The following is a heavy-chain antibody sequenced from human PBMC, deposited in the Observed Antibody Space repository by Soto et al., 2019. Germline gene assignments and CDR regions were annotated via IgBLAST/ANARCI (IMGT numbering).Heavy chain of an antibody. CDR1: GFTFSSYA. V-gene: IGHV3-30-3*01. D-gene: IGHD3-10*01. CDR3: ARDRGFGSLLRPYYYGMDV. CDR2: ISYDGSNK. J-gene: IGHJ6*02. Sequence: GGSLRLSCAASGFTFSSYAMHWVRQAPGKGLEWVAVISYDGSNKYYADSVKGRFTISRDNSKNTLYLQMNSLRAEDTAVYYCARDRGFGSLLRPYYYGMDVWGQGTTVTVSS.